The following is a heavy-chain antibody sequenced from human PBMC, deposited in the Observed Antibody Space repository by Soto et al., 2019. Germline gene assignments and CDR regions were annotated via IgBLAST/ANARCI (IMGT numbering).Heavy chain of an antibody. CDR2: TYYRSKWYN. CDR1: GDSVSSNSAA. CDR3: ARSSGWLDY. Sequence: QTLSLPSAISGDSVSSNSAACNLIRHSPSRGLEWLGRTYYRSKWYNDYAVSVKSRITINPDTSKKQFSLELDSVTPEDTAVYYCARSSGWLDYWGQGTLVTVSS. J-gene: IGHJ4*02. D-gene: IGHD6-19*01. V-gene: IGHV6-1*01.